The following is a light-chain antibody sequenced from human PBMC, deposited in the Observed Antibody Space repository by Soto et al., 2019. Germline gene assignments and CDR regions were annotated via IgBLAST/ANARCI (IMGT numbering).Light chain of an antibody. CDR1: RSVSSSY. CDR2: GAS. J-gene: IGKJ1*01. Sequence: SRSVSSSYLAWYQQKPGQAPGLLIYGASSRATGIPDRFSRSGSGTDFTLTINRLEPEDFAVYYCQQYGDLPWTFGQGTKVDNK. V-gene: IGKV3-20*01. CDR3: QQYGDLPWT.